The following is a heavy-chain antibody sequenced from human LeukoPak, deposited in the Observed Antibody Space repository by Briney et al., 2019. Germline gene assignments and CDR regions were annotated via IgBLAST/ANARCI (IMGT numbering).Heavy chain of an antibody. CDR3: ARGGEGYCSSNSCLGPFDY. CDR2: ISSNGGST. D-gene: IGHD2-2*01. J-gene: IGHJ4*02. Sequence: PGGSLRLSCAASGFTFSSYAMHWVRQAPGKGLEYVSAISSNGGSTYYANSVKGRFTISRDNSKNTLYLQMGSLRAEDMAVYYCARGGEGYCSSNSCLGPFDYWGQGTLVTVSS. CDR1: GFTFSSYA. V-gene: IGHV3-64*01.